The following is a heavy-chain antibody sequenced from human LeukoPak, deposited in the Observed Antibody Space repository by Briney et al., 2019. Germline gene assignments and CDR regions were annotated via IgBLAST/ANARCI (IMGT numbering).Heavy chain of an antibody. CDR3: ATSSSGPDYDFWSGYFN. Sequence: TGGSLRLSCAASGFTFDDYAMHWVRQAPGKGLEWVSGISWNSGSIGYADSVKGRFTISRDNAKNSLYLQMNSLRAEDTALYYCATSSSGPDYDFWSGYFNWGQGALVTVSS. V-gene: IGHV3-9*01. CDR1: GFTFDDYA. J-gene: IGHJ4*02. D-gene: IGHD3-3*01. CDR2: ISWNSGSI.